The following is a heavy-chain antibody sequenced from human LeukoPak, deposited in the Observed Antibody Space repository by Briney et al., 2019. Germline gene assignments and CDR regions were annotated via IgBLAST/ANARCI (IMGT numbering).Heavy chain of an antibody. V-gene: IGHV4-4*02. CDR2: VYHSGTS. CDR1: GGSIISGNW. D-gene: IGHD6-13*01. Sequence: SGTLSLTCAVSGGSIISGNWWTWVRQPPGEGQEWIGEVYHSGTSNCIPSLKSRVTISVDKSKNQFSLNLTSVTAADTAMYYCVRRAAALFAMDVWGQGTTVIVSS. J-gene: IGHJ6*02. CDR3: VRRAAALFAMDV.